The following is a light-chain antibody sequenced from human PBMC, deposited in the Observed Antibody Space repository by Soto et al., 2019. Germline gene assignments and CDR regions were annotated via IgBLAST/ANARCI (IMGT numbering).Light chain of an antibody. Sequence: EIVMTQSPATLSVSPGERATISCRASQSVSSNLAWYQQKPGQAPRLLIYGASTRATGIPARFSGSGSGTEFTFTVSSLQSEDFAVYYCQQYNNWPPWTFGQGTMVEIK. J-gene: IGKJ1*01. CDR1: QSVSSN. CDR2: GAS. V-gene: IGKV3-15*01. CDR3: QQYNNWPPWT.